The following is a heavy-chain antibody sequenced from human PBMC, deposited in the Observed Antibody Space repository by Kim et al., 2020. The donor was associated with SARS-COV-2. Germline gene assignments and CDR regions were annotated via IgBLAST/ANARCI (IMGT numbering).Heavy chain of an antibody. Sequence: SETLSLTCTVSGGSISSGGYYWSWIRQHPGKGLEWIGYIYYSGSTYYNPSLKSRVTISVDTSKNQFSLKLSSVTAADTAVYYCARVYLLDSSGWYNFGAPDGGEELWGQGTLVTVSS. CDR1: GGSISSGGYY. J-gene: IGHJ4*02. V-gene: IGHV4-31*03. CDR2: IYYSGST. D-gene: IGHD6-19*01. CDR3: ARVYLLDSSGWYNFGAPDGGEEL.